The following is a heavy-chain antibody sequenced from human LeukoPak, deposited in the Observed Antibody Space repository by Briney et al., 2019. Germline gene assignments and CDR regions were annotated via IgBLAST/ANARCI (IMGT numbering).Heavy chain of an antibody. CDR1: GFTFSSYA. V-gene: IGHV3-23*01. D-gene: IGHD3-22*01. CDR2: ISGSGGST. Sequence: PGGSLRLSCAASGFTFSSYAMSWVRQAPGKGLEWVSAISGSGGSTYYADSVKGRFTISRDNSKNTLYLQMNSLRAEDTAVYYCAKDPVTMIVVVIPYYFDYWGRGTLVTVSS. CDR3: AKDPVTMIVVVIPYYFDY. J-gene: IGHJ4*02.